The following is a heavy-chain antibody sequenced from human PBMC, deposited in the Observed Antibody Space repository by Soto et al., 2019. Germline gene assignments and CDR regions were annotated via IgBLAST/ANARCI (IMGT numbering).Heavy chain of an antibody. CDR2: MSGSAGGT. J-gene: IGHJ5*02. CDR1: GFTSSDYA. Sequence: EVQLLESGGGLVQPGGSLRLSCAASGFTSSDYAMTWVRQAPGRGLEWVSGMSGSAGGTYYTDCVKGRFTISRDNSKNTLYLQMNSLRAEDRDVYYCAKAATFDSSNSWFDPWGEGTLVTVSS. V-gene: IGHV3-23*01. CDR3: AKAATFDSSNSWFDP. D-gene: IGHD3-22*01.